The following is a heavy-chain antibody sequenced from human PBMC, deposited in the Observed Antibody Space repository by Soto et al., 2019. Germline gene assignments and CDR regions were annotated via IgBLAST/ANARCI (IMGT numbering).Heavy chain of an antibody. Sequence: ASVKVSCKASGYTFTGYYMHWVRQAPGQGLEWMGWINPDSGGTNYAQKFQGWVTMTRDASISTAYMELSRLRSDDTAVYYCARSYSYGSWWYFDYWGQGTQVTVSS. CDR1: GYTFTGYY. D-gene: IGHD3-10*01. CDR2: INPDSGGT. J-gene: IGHJ4*02. V-gene: IGHV1-2*04. CDR3: ARSYSYGSWWYFDY.